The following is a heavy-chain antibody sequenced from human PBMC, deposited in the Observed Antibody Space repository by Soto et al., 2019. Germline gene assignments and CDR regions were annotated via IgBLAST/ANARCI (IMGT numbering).Heavy chain of an antibody. CDR3: ARDMLWDYYDSSGYNQEDY. J-gene: IGHJ4*02. D-gene: IGHD3-22*01. Sequence: SSVKVSCKASGGTFSSYAISWVRQAPGQGLEWMGGIIPIFGTANNAQKFQGRVTITADKSTSTAYMELSSLRSEDTAVYYCARDMLWDYYDSSGYNQEDYWGQGTLVTVSS. CDR1: GGTFSSYA. V-gene: IGHV1-69*06. CDR2: IIPIFGTA.